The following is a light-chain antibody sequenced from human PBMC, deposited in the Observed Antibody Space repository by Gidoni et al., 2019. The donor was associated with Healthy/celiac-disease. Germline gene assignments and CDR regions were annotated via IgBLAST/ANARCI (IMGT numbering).Light chain of an antibody. Sequence: DSQMTQSPSSLSASVGDRVTITCRASQSISSYLNWYQQKPGKAPKLLIYAASSLQSGVPSMFSGSGSGTDFTLPISSLQPEDFATYYCQQSYSTPHFGQGTKLEIK. CDR3: QQSYSTPH. CDR2: AAS. V-gene: IGKV1-39*01. J-gene: IGKJ2*01. CDR1: QSISSY.